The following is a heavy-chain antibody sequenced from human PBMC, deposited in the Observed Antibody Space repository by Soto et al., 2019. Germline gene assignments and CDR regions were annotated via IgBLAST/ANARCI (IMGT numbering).Heavy chain of an antibody. D-gene: IGHD3-16*02. Sequence: QVQLQQWGAGLLKPSETLSLTCAVYGGSFSGYYWSWIRQPPGKGLEWIGEINHSGSTNYNPSLNSRVTISVDTSKNHFSLKLSSVTAADTAVYYCARGKQDDYVWGSYRRNWFDSWGQGTLVTVSS. J-gene: IGHJ5*01. CDR3: ARGKQDDYVWGSYRRNWFDS. CDR1: GGSFSGYY. V-gene: IGHV4-34*01. CDR2: INHSGST.